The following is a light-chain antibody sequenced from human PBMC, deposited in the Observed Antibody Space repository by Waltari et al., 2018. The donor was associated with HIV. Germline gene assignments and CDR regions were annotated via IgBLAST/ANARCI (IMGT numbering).Light chain of an antibody. CDR1: PSISTY. V-gene: IGKV1-39*01. CDR2: AAS. Sequence: DIQMTQSPSSLSASIGDRVTITCRASPSISTYLNWYQQRPGKAPRLLIYAASSLQSGVPSRFSGSGSGTFFTPTIISLQAEDFATYYCQQSYSSPISDYNSPITFGQGTRLEIK. CDR3: QQSYSSPISDYNSPIT. J-gene: IGKJ5*01.